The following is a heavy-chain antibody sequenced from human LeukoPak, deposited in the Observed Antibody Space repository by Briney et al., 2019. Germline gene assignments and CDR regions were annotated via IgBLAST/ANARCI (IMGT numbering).Heavy chain of an antibody. V-gene: IGHV3-21*01. Sequence: GGSLRLSCAASGFTFSSYSMNWVRRAPGKGLEWVSSISTTGSYMFFADSVKGRFTISRDNAKNSLYLQMNSLRAEDTAVYYCARRSRYSGYDYPGYYYYGMDVWGQGTTVTVSS. CDR1: GFTFSSYS. CDR3: ARRSRYSGYDYPGYYYYGMDV. CDR2: ISTTGSYM. J-gene: IGHJ6*02. D-gene: IGHD5-12*01.